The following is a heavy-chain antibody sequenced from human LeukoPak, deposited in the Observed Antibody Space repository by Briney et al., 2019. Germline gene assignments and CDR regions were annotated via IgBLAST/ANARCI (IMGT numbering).Heavy chain of an antibody. J-gene: IGHJ4*02. CDR1: GFTFSNFW. CDR3: AKVSTERYGTGSEFDY. CDR2: INQDGSEK. Sequence: GGSLRLSCAASGFTFSNFWMSWVRQAPGKGLEWVATINQDGSEKYYVGSVKGRFTISRDNARNSLYLQMNTLRAEDTAVYYCAKVSTERYGTGSEFDYWGQGTLVTVSS. D-gene: IGHD3-10*01. V-gene: IGHV3-7*01.